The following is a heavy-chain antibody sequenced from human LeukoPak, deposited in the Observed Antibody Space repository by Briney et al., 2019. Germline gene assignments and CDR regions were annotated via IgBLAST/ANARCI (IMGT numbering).Heavy chain of an antibody. Sequence: PGGSLRLSCAASGFTVSSNYMSWVRQAPGKGLEWVSVIYSGGSTYYADSVKGRFTISRDNSKNTLYLQMNSLRAEDTAVYYCARDTRFGELLSPRGYYGMDVWGQGTMVTVSS. V-gene: IGHV3-53*01. CDR1: GFTVSSNY. CDR3: ARDTRFGELLSPRGYYGMDV. J-gene: IGHJ6*02. CDR2: IYSGGST. D-gene: IGHD3-10*01.